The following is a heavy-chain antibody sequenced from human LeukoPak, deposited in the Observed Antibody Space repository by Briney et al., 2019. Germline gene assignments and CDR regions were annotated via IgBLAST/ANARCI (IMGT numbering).Heavy chain of an antibody. CDR3: ARGVRAYYFDY. J-gene: IGHJ4*02. D-gene: IGHD2-8*01. Sequence: ASVKVSCKASGYIFSSYGISWVRQAPGQGLEWMGWISAYNGKTNSAQKLQGRVTMTTDIFTTTAYMELRSLRSDDTAVYYCARGVRAYYFDYWGQGTLVTVSS. CDR1: GYIFSSYG. V-gene: IGHV1-18*01. CDR2: ISAYNGKT.